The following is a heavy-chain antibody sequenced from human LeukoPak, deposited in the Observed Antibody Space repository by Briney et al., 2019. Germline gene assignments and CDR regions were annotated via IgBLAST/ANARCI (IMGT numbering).Heavy chain of an antibody. CDR1: GGSISSYY. CDR3: ARHITMVRGGGRYFDY. J-gene: IGHJ4*02. V-gene: IGHV4-59*08. D-gene: IGHD3-10*01. CDR2: IYYSGST. Sequence: SETLSLTCTVSGGSISSYYWSWIRQPPGKGLEWIGYIYYSGSTNYSPSLKSRVTISVDTSKNQFSLKLSSVTAAVTAVYYCARHITMVRGGGRYFDYWGQGTLVTVSS.